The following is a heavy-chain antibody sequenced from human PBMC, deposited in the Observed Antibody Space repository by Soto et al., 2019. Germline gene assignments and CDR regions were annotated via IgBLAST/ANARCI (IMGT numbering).Heavy chain of an antibody. CDR3: AKDMENGYNPYYYYGLDV. J-gene: IGHJ6*02. Sequence: GGSLRLSCAASGFNFNDYGMHWVRQAPGKGLEWVSSISWNSVSIGYADSVKGRFTISRDNAKNSLYLQMNSLRAEDTALYYCAKDMENGYNPYYYYGLDVWGQGTTVTVS. V-gene: IGHV3-9*01. CDR1: GFNFNDYG. D-gene: IGHD3-10*01. CDR2: ISWNSVSI.